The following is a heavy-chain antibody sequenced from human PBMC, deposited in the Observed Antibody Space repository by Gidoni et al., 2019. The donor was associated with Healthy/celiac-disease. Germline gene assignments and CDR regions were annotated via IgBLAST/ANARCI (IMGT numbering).Heavy chain of an antibody. D-gene: IGHD6-19*01. CDR2: IDPRDSYT. V-gene: IGHV5-10-1*03. CDR1: GYSFTSYW. Sequence: DVPLVQSGAEGKRPGESLRTSCRGPGYSFTSYWISWVRQMPGKGLEWMGRIDPRDSYTNYSPSFQGHVTISADKSISTAYLQWSSLKASDTAMYYCARQSPGVGWQLIDYWGQGTLVTVSS. J-gene: IGHJ4*02. CDR3: ARQSPGVGWQLIDY.